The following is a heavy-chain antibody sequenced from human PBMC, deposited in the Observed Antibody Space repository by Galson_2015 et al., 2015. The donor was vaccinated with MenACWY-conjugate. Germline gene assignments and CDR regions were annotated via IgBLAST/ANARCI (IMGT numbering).Heavy chain of an antibody. J-gene: IGHJ6*02. D-gene: IGHD1-26*01. V-gene: IGHV5-51*01. CDR3: ARHPPGGRGMDV. CDR1: GYTFTTYW. CDR2: ISPGDSET. Sequence: QSGAEVKKPGESLKISCKGSGYTFTTYWIGWVRQLPGKGLEWMGLISPGDSETRYSPAFQGQVTISADKSISTAYVQWDSLQASDTAMYYCARHPPGGRGMDVCGQGTTVTVSS.